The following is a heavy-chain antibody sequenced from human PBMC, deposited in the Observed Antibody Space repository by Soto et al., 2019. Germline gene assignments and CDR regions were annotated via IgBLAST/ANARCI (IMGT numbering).Heavy chain of an antibody. CDR1: CDSISSYY. CDR3: ARYSSNWFQTEGMDV. Sequence: SETLSLTCTVSCDSISSYYWNWIRQPAGKGLEWIGRIDASGNSNYNPSLKSRVTMSVDTSKKQFSLKVTSVTAADTAVYYCARYSSNWFQTEGMDVWGQGTTVTVS. J-gene: IGHJ6*02. CDR2: IDASGNS. D-gene: IGHD6-13*01. V-gene: IGHV4-4*07.